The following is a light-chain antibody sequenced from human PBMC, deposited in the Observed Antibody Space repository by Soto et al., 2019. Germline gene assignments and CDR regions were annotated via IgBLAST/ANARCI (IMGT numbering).Light chain of an antibody. CDR2: DVS. J-gene: IGLJ2*01. Sequence: QSVLTQPASVSGSPGQSITISCTGYSSDIGGYNYVSWYQQHPGKAPKLMIFDVSNRPSGVSSRFSGSRSGNTASLTISGLQAEDEADYYCSSYTPSTVLFGGGTKLTVL. CDR3: SSYTPSTVL. V-gene: IGLV2-14*01. CDR1: SSDIGGYNY.